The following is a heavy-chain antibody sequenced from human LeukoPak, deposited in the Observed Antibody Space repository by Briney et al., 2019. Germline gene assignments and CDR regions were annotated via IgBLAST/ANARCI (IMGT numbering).Heavy chain of an antibody. CDR3: ATQRSYYYDSSGYSAFDI. V-gene: IGHV1-24*01. CDR1: GYTLTELS. J-gene: IGHJ3*02. Sequence: GASVKVSCKVSGYTLTELSMHWVRQAPGKGLEWMGGFDPEDGETIYAQKFQGRVTMTEDTSTDTAYMELSSLRSDDTAVYYCATQRSYYYDSSGYSAFDIWGQGTMVTVSS. CDR2: FDPEDGET. D-gene: IGHD3-22*01.